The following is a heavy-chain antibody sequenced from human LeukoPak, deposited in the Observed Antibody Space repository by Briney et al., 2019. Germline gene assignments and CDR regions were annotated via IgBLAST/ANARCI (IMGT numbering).Heavy chain of an antibody. D-gene: IGHD3-22*01. V-gene: IGHV4-59*01. CDR3: ARGADSSGYYSIFYFDY. Sequence: SETLSLTCTVSGGSISSYYWSWIRQPPGKGLEWIGYIYYSGSTNYNPSLKSRVTISVDTSKNQFSLKLSSVTAADTAVYYCARGADSSGYYSIFYFDYWGREPWSPSPQ. CDR1: GGSISSYY. J-gene: IGHJ4*02. CDR2: IYYSGST.